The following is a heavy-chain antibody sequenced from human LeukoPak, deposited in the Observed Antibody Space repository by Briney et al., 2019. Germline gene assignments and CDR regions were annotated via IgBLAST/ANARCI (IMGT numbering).Heavy chain of an antibody. CDR3: ARVNVVVPAAMRGWYFDL. J-gene: IGHJ2*01. D-gene: IGHD2-2*01. V-gene: IGHV1-69*01. Sequence: ASVKVSCKASGGTFSSYAISWVRQAPGQGLEWMGGIIPIFGTANYAQKFQGRVTITADESTSTAYMELSSLRSEYTAVYYCARVNVVVPAAMRGWYFDLWGRGTLVTVSS. CDR1: GGTFSSYA. CDR2: IIPIFGTA.